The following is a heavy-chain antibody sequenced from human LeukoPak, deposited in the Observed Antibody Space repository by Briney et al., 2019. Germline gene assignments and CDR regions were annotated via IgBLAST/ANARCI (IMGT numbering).Heavy chain of an antibody. V-gene: IGHV4-34*01. CDR3: ARLLPTGTTGY. Sequence: GSLRLSCAASGFTFSSYSMNWVRQAPGKGLEWIGEINHSGSTNYNPSLKSRVTISVDTSKNQFSLKLSSVTAADTAVYYCARLLPTGTTGYWGQGTLVTVSS. J-gene: IGHJ4*02. D-gene: IGHD1-7*01. CDR1: GFTFSSYS. CDR2: INHSGST.